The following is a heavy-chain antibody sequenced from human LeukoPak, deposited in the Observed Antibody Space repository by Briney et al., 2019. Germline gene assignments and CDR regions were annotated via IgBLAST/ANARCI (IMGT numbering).Heavy chain of an antibody. CDR3: ARERSYQLLYLGGYYFYGMDV. J-gene: IGHJ6*02. D-gene: IGHD2-2*02. Sequence: GGSLRLSCAASGFTFSSYGIHWVRQAPGKGLEWVAVISYDGSNKYYADSVKGRFTISRDNSKNTLYLQMNSLRTEDTAVYYCARERSYQLLYLGGYYFYGMDVWGQGTTVTVSS. CDR2: ISYDGSNK. V-gene: IGHV3-30*03. CDR1: GFTFSSYG.